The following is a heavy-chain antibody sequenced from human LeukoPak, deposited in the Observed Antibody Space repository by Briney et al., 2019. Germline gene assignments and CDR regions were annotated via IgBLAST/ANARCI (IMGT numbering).Heavy chain of an antibody. CDR3: ARRNSSGWTTIDY. CDR1: GGSISSYY. CDR2: VYDSGTT. J-gene: IGHJ4*02. D-gene: IGHD6-19*01. Sequence: SETLSLTCTVSGGSISSYYWSWIRQPPGKGLEWFGYVYDSGTTNYNPSLKSRVTISVDTSKNQFSLKLSSVTAADTAVYYCARRNSSGWTTIDYWGQGTLVTVSS. V-gene: IGHV4-59*12.